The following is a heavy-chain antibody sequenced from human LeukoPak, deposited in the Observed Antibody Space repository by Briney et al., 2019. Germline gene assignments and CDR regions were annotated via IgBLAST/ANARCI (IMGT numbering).Heavy chain of an antibody. D-gene: IGHD3-22*01. CDR3: ASLSSYYDSSGYY. CDR2: IIPILGIA. J-gene: IGHJ4*02. Sequence: SVKVSCKASGGTFISYAISWVRQAPGQGLEWMGRIIPILGIANYAQKFQGRVTITADKSTSTAYMELSSLRSEDTAVYYCASLSSYYDSSGYYWGQGTLVTVSS. CDR1: GGTFISYA. V-gene: IGHV1-69*04.